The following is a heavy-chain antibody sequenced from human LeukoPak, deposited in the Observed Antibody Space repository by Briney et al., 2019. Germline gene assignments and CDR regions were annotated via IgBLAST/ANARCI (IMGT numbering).Heavy chain of an antibody. D-gene: IGHD5-12*01. CDR3: AKVLSGYEFPGYDY. J-gene: IGHJ4*02. CDR2: ISGSGGST. CDR1: GFTFSNYA. V-gene: IGHV3-23*01. Sequence: GGSLRLSCAASGFTFSNYAMSWVRQAPGKGLGWVSAISGSGGSTYYADSVKGRFTISRDNSKNTLYLQMNNLRAEDTAVYYCAKVLSGYEFPGYDYWGQGTLVTVSS.